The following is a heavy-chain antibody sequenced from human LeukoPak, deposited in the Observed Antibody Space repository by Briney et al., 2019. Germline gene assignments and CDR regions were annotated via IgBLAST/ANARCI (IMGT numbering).Heavy chain of an antibody. D-gene: IGHD2-2*01. V-gene: IGHV1-69*13. J-gene: IGHJ4*02. CDR2: IIPIFGTA. Sequence: ASVKVSCKASGYTFTSYAISWVRQAPGQGLEWMGGIIPIFGTANYAQKFQGRVTITADESTSTAYMELSSLRSEDTAVYYCAKVVVPAAIIEDWGQGTLVTVSS. CDR3: AKVVVPAAIIED. CDR1: GYTFTSYA.